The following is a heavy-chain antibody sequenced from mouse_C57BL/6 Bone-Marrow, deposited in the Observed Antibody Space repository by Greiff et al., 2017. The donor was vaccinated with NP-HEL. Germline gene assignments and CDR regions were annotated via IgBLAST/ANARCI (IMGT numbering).Heavy chain of an antibody. CDR1: GFTFSDFY. J-gene: IGHJ3*01. Sequence: EVHLVESGGGLVQSGRSLRLSCATSGFTFSDFYMEWVRQAPGKGLEWIAASRNKANDYTTEYSASVKGRFIVSRDTSQSILYLQMNALRAEDTGIYYCAREGVRSTMVTTRFAYWGQGTLVTVSA. CDR3: AREGVRSTMVTTRFAY. CDR2: SRNKANDYTT. D-gene: IGHD2-2*01. V-gene: IGHV7-1*01.